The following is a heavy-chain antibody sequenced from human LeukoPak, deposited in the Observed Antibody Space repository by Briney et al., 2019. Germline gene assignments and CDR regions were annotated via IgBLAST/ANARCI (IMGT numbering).Heavy chain of an antibody. J-gene: IGHJ4*02. CDR1: RFTVSSIF. V-gene: IGHV3-53*01. Sequence: GGSLRLSCEASRFTVSSIFMGWVRQAPGKGLEWVSIIHISATTYYADSVKGRFTISRDNFKNTLYLQMNSLRAEDTAVYYCARERGSDLGQGTLVTVSS. CDR2: IHISATT. D-gene: IGHD2-15*01. CDR3: ARERGSD.